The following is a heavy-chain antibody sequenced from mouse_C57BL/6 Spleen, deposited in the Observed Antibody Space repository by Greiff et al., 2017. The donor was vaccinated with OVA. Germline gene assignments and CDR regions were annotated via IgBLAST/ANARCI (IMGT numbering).Heavy chain of an antibody. CDR1: GYSFTGYY. J-gene: IGHJ4*01. V-gene: IGHV1-42*01. Sequence: DVQLQESGPELVKPGASVKISCKASGYSFTGYYMNWVKQSPEKSLEWIGEINPSTGGTTYNQKFKAKATLTVDKSSSTAYMQLKSLTSEDSAVYYCARDDWDYWGQGTSVTVSS. CDR2: INPSTGGT. CDR3: ARDDWDY. D-gene: IGHD2-13*01.